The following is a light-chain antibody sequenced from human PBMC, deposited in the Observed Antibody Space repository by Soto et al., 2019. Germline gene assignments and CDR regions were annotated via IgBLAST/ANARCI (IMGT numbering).Light chain of an antibody. J-gene: IGKJ1*01. CDR3: QHYNNWPPWT. V-gene: IGKV3-15*01. Sequence: IVMTQSPATLSVSPGERATLSCRASQSISSNLAWYQQKPGQAPRLLMYGASTRATGIPARFSGSGSGTDFTLNISSLQSEDFAVYYCQHYNNWPPWTFGQGTKVEIK. CDR2: GAS. CDR1: QSISSN.